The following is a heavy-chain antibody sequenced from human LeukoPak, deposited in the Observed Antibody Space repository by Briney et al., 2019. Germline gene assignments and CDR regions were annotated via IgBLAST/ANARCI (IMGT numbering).Heavy chain of an antibody. CDR3: AKSWDFDWLLSY. J-gene: IGHJ4*02. CDR1: GFTFSNYA. Sequence: GGSLRLSCAASGFTFSNYAMNWVRQAPGKGLEWVSGISGSGTSTYYADSVRGRFTISRDNSKNTLHLQMDSLRAEDTAVYYCAKSWDFDWLLSYWGQGTLVTVSS. D-gene: IGHD3-9*01. CDR2: ISGSGTST. V-gene: IGHV3-23*01.